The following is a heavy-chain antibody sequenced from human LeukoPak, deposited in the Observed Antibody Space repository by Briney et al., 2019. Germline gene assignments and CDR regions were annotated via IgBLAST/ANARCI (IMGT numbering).Heavy chain of an antibody. CDR3: AKDGCNSSSCHANFYYYYYYHMDV. J-gene: IGHJ6*03. CDR2: ISGSGGST. D-gene: IGHD2/OR15-2a*01. Sequence: GGSLRLSCAASGFTFSSYAMSWVRQAPGKGLEWLSGISGSGGSTHYADSVKGRFTISRDNSKNPLLLQMSSRRAEDTAVYYYAKDGCNSSSCHANFYYYYYYHMDVWGKGTTVTVSS. V-gene: IGHV3-23*01. CDR1: GFTFSSYA.